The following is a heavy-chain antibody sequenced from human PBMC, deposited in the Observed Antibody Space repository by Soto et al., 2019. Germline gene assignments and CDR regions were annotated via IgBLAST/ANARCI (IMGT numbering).Heavy chain of an antibody. CDR2: IGPESGAT. V-gene: IGHV1-2*02. CDR1: GYTFSGHY. D-gene: IGHD3-3*02. Sequence: VKASCKTSGYTFSGHYIHWVRQAPQQGPEWMGEIGPESGATRYAEKFRGRVTMTMDTSITTVYMELRNLSPDDTAVYYCGRGRLGQIVILEWGQGPPATV. CDR3: GRGRLGQIVILE. J-gene: IGHJ4*02.